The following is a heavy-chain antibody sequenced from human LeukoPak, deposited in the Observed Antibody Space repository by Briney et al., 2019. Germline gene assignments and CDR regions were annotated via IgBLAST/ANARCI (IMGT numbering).Heavy chain of an antibody. D-gene: IGHD1-14*01. V-gene: IGHV1-2*02. J-gene: IGHJ4*02. CDR2: INPDSGDT. CDR1: GYSFTGYH. CDR3: ARVGTTDDY. Sequence: ASVKASCKTSGYSFTGYHMHWVRQAPGQGLEWMGWINPDSGDTNYAQKFQGRVSMSRDTSLSTAFMDLSSLTSDDTAVYYCARVGTTDDYWGQGTLVAVSS.